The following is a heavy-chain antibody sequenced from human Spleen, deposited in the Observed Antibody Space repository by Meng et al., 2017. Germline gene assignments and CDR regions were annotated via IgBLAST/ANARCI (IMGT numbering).Heavy chain of an antibody. Sequence: GESLKISCAASGFTFSSYAMHWVRQAPGKGLEWVAVISYDGSNKYYVDSVRGRFSISRDNSKNMLFLQMNSLTVEDTAVYYCAREGRYSSLIEYWGQGTLVTVSS. J-gene: IGHJ4*02. V-gene: IGHV3-30*07. D-gene: IGHD6-13*01. CDR1: GFTFSSYA. CDR2: ISYDGSNK. CDR3: AREGRYSSLIEY.